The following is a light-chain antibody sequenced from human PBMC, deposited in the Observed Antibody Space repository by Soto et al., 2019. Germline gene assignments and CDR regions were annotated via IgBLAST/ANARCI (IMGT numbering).Light chain of an antibody. V-gene: IGKV1-5*03. CDR2: KAS. Sequence: DIHMTQSPSTLSGAVGDGVTITSRASQTISSWLAWYQQKPGKAPKLLIYKASTLKSGVPSRFSGSGSGTEFTLTISSLQPDDFATYYCQHYNSYSEAFGQGTKVDI. CDR1: QTISSW. CDR3: QHYNSYSEA. J-gene: IGKJ1*01.